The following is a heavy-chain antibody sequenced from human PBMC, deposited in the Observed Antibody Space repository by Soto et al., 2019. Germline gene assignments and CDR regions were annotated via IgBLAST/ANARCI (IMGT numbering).Heavy chain of an antibody. D-gene: IGHD2-2*01. Sequence: QVQLQESGPGLVKPSQTLSLTCTVSGGSISSGGYYWSWIRQHPGKGLEWIGYIYYSGSTYYNPSLKSRVTISVDTSKNQFSLKLSSVTAADTAVYYCARYIVVVPAAMKNNWFDPWGQGTLVTVSS. J-gene: IGHJ5*02. V-gene: IGHV4-31*03. CDR3: ARYIVVVPAAMKNNWFDP. CDR2: IYYSGST. CDR1: GGSISSGGYY.